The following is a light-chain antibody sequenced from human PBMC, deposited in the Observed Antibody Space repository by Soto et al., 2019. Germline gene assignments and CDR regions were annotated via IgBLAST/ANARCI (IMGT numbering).Light chain of an antibody. V-gene: IGKV1-39*01. Sequence: DIQMTQSPSSLSASVGDRVTITCRASQSISSSLNWYQQKPGKAPKLLIYAASSLQRGVPPRFSGSGSGTDFTLTLSNLQPEDFATYYCQQSYSTPPYTFGQGTKLEIK. J-gene: IGKJ2*01. CDR2: AAS. CDR1: QSISSS. CDR3: QQSYSTPPYT.